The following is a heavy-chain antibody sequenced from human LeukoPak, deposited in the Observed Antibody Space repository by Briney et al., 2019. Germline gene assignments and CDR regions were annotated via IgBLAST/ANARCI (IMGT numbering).Heavy chain of an antibody. V-gene: IGHV1-18*01. CDR2: ISAYNGNT. CDR1: GYTFTSYG. D-gene: IGHD3-22*01. CDR3: ARGFPPRRNYDSSGYYSYYFDY. J-gene: IGHJ4*02. Sequence: ASVKVSCKASGYTFTSYGISWVRQAPGQGPEWMGWISAYNGNTKYAQKLQGRVTMTTDTSTSTAYMELRSLRSDDTAVYYCARGFPPRRNYDSSGYYSYYFDYWGQGTLVTVSS.